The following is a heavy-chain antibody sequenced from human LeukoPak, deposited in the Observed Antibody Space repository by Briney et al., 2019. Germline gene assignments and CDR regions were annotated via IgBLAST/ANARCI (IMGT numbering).Heavy chain of an antibody. D-gene: IGHD2-15*01. CDR2: IYPGDSNT. V-gene: IGHV5-51*01. J-gene: IGHJ4*02. CDR1: GYSFTSYW. CDR3: ARRGGYCSGGSCWNDY. Sequence: GESLKISCKASGYSFTSYWIGWVRQTPGKGLEWMGIIYPGDSNTRYSPSFQGQVTISSDKSLSTAYLQWSSLKASDTAMYYCARRGGYCSGGSCWNDYWGQGTLVTVSS.